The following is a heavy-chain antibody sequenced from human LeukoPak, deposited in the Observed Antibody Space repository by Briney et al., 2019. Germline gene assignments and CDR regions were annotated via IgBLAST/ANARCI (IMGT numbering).Heavy chain of an antibody. V-gene: IGHV3-30*04. CDR1: GFTFSSCA. CDR2: ISYDGSNK. J-gene: IGHJ4*02. D-gene: IGHD3-22*01. Sequence: PGGSLRLSCAASGFTFSSCAMHWVRQAPGKGLEWVAVISYDGSNKYYADSVKGRFTISRDNSKNTLYLQMNSLRAEDTAVYYCARASYYYDSSCDYWGQGTLVTVSS. CDR3: ARASYYYDSSCDY.